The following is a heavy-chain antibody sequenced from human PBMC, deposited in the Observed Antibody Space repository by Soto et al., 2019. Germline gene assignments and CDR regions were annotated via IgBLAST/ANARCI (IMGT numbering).Heavy chain of an antibody. CDR3: AREKYYYDSSGYSLFDY. CDR2: IYYSGST. D-gene: IGHD3-22*01. CDR1: GGSISSGGYY. J-gene: IGHJ4*02. Sequence: PSETLSLTCTVFGGSISSGGYYWSWIRQHPGKGLEWIGYIYYSGSTYYNPSLKSRVTISVDTSKNQFSLKLSSVTAADTAVYYCAREKYYYDSSGYSLFDYWGQGTLVTVSS. V-gene: IGHV4-31*03.